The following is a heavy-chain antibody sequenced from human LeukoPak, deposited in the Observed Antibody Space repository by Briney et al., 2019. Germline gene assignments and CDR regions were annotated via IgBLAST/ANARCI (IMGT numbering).Heavy chain of an antibody. V-gene: IGHV2-5*01. CDR3: AHRRYSSSSPAEYFQH. CDR2: IYWNDDK. Sequence: SGPTLVKPTQTLTLTCTFSGFSLSTSGVGVGWIRQPPGKALEWLALIYWNDDKRYSPSLKSRLTITKDTSKNQVVLTVTNVDPVDTATYFCAHRRYSSSSPAEYFQHWGQGTLVTVSS. CDR1: GFSLSTSGVG. J-gene: IGHJ1*01. D-gene: IGHD6-6*01.